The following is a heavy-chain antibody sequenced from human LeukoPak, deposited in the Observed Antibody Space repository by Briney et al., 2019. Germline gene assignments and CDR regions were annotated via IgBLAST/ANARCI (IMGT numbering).Heavy chain of an antibody. J-gene: IGHJ3*02. CDR3: ARHEGRRWLQLDAFDI. CDR2: IYPGDSDT. V-gene: IGHV5-51*01. D-gene: IGHD5-24*01. Sequence: GESLNISCKGSGYSFTSYWIGWVRQMPGKGLEWMGIIYPGDSDTRYSPSFQGQVTISADKSISTAYLQWSSLKASDTAMYYCARHEGRRWLQLDAFDIWGQGTMVTVSS. CDR1: GYSFTSYW.